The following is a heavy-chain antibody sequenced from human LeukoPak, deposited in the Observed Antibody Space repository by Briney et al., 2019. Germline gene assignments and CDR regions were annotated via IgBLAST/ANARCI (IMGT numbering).Heavy chain of an antibody. V-gene: IGHV4-34*01. CDR2: INHSGST. CDR1: GGSFSGYY. Sequence: PSETLSLTCAVYGGSFSGYYWSWIRQPPGKGLEWIGEINHSGSTNYNPSLKSRVTISVDTSKNQFSLKLSSVTAADTAVYYCARHDYYGYYYYYYMDVWGKGTTVTVSS. CDR3: ARHDYYGYYYYYYMDV. J-gene: IGHJ6*03. D-gene: IGHD3-22*01.